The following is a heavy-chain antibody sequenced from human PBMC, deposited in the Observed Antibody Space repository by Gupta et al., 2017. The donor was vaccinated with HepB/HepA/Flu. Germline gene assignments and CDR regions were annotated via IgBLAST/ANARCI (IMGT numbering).Heavy chain of an antibody. V-gene: IGHV2-26*01. D-gene: IGHD3-10*01. J-gene: IGHJ6*03. CDR1: GFSLSNARMG. CDR3: ARMVRGEISRPDYYYYYYMDV. Sequence: QVTLKESGPVLVKPTETLTLTCTVSGFSLSNARMGVSWIRQPPGKALEWLAHIFSNDEKSYSTSLKSRLTISKDTSKSQVVLTMTNMDPVDTATYYCARMVRGEISRPDYYYYYYMDVWGKGTTVTVSS. CDR2: IFSNDEK.